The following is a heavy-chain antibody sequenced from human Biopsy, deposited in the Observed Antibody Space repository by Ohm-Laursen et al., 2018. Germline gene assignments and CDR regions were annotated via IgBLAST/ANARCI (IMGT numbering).Heavy chain of an antibody. V-gene: IGHV4-59*08. J-gene: IGHJ6*02. CDR1: GGSISSYY. CDR2: IYYSRST. D-gene: IGHD7-27*01. Sequence: SDTLSLTCTVSGGSISSYYWSWIRQPPGKGLECIGYIYYSRSTNYSPSLKSRVTMSVDTSKNQFSLKLSSVTAADTAVYYCARLWGGYHFHGMDVWGQGTTVTVSS. CDR3: ARLWGGYHFHGMDV.